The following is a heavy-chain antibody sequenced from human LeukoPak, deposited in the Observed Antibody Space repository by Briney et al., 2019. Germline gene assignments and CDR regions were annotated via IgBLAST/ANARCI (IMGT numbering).Heavy chain of an antibody. Sequence: ASVKVSCKASGYTFISHHINWVRQTTGQGFEWMGWMNPESGNTDFAQKFQGRFTMTWDTSLSTAYMELSSLTSDDTAVYYCARGRPTNLNGIYWGQGTLVTVSS. J-gene: IGHJ4*02. CDR3: ARGRPTNLNGIY. V-gene: IGHV1-8*01. D-gene: IGHD1-1*01. CDR2: MNPESGNT. CDR1: GYTFISHH.